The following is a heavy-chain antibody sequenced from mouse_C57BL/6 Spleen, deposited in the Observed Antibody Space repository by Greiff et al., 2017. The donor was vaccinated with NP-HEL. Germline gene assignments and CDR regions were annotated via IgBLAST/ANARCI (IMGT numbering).Heavy chain of an antibody. CDR1: GYSITSGYD. CDR2: ISYSGST. Sequence: EVKLMESGPGMVKPSQSLSLTCTVTGYSITSGYDWHWIRHFPGNKLEWMGYISYSGSTNYNPSLKSRISITHDTSKNHFFLQLNSVTTEDRATYDCARARYDGYCAWFAYWGQGTLVTVSA. CDR3: ARARYDGYCAWFAY. J-gene: IGHJ3*01. D-gene: IGHD2-3*01. V-gene: IGHV3-1*01.